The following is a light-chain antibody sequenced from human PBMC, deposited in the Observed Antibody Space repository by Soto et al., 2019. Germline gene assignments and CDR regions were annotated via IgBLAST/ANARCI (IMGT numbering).Light chain of an antibody. CDR1: QSVSIN. V-gene: IGKV3-15*01. CDR3: QQYNNWPPIT. Sequence: EIVLTQSPGTLSLSPGERATLSCRASQSVSINYLAWFQQKPGQAPRLLIYGASTRATGIPARFSGSGSGTEFTLTISSLQSEDFAVYYCQQYNNWPPITFGQGTRLEIK. CDR2: GAS. J-gene: IGKJ5*01.